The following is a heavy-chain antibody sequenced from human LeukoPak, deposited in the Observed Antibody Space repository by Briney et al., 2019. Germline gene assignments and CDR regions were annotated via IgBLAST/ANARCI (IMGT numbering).Heavy chain of an antibody. Sequence: SETLSLTCTVSGGSISSSSYYWGWIRQPPGKGLEWIGSIYYSGSTYYNPSLKSRVTISVDTSKNQFSLKLSSVTAADTAMYYCARAIRGGYLVVAAVDNWGQGTLVTVSS. CDR2: IYYSGST. CDR3: ARAIRGGYLVVAAVDN. J-gene: IGHJ4*02. V-gene: IGHV4-39*07. D-gene: IGHD3-22*01. CDR1: GGSISSSSYY.